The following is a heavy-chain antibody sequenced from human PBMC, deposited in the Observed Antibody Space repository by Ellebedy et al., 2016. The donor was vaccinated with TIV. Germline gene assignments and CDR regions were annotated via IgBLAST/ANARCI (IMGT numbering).Heavy chain of an antibody. D-gene: IGHD4-17*01. CDR2: IYTGWYS. CDR1: DVSINNYY. J-gene: IGHJ2*01. V-gene: IGHV4-4*07. Sequence: MPSETLSLTCTVSDVSINNYYWSWIRQPAGKGLEWIGRIYTGWYSNYSPSLRSRVTMSEDTSKNQFSLKLSSVTAADTAVYYCARDLYGDSQGWYLDLWGHGTLVTVSS. CDR3: ARDLYGDSQGWYLDL.